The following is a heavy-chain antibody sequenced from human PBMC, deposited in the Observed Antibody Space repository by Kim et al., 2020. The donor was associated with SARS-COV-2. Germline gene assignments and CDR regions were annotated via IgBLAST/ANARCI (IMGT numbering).Heavy chain of an antibody. CDR3: ARGGIRIVGATAGWFDP. J-gene: IGHJ5*02. CDR1: GYTFTSYY. D-gene: IGHD1-26*01. V-gene: IGHV1-46*01. Sequence: ASVKVSCKASGYTFTSYYMHWVRQAPGQGLEWMGIINPSGGSTSYAQKFQGRVTMTRDRSTSTVYMELSSLRSEDTAVYYCARGGIRIVGATAGWFDPWGQGTLVTVSS. CDR2: INPSGGST.